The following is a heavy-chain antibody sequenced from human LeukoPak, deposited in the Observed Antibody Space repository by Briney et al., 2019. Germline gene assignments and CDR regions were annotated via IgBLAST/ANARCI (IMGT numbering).Heavy chain of an antibody. CDR3: ARGGGATRIDY. CDR1: GDSIRSGTYY. D-gene: IGHD5-12*01. CDR2: IYTSGST. V-gene: IGHV4-61*02. J-gene: IGHJ4*02. Sequence: SQTLSLTCSVFGDSIRSGTYYWSWIRQPAGKGLEWIGRIYTSGSTSYNPSLKSRVTISVDTSKNQFSLKLTSVTAADTAVYYCARGGGATRIDYWGQGTLVTVSS.